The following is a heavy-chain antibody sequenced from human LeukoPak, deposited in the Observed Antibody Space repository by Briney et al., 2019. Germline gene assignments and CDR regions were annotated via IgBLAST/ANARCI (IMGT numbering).Heavy chain of an antibody. D-gene: IGHD3-3*01. J-gene: IGHJ3*02. Sequence: KPSETLSLTCTVSGGSIRSYYWSWIRQPPGKGLEWIGYIYYSGSTNYNPSLKSRVTISVDTSKNQFSLKLSSVTAADTAVYYCARDRRRYDFWSGYYDAFDIWGQGTMVTVSS. CDR2: IYYSGST. CDR1: GGSIRSYY. CDR3: ARDRRRYDFWSGYYDAFDI. V-gene: IGHV4-59*01.